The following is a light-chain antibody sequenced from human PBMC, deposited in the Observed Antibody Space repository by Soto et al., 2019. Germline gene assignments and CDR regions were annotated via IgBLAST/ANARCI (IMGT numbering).Light chain of an antibody. CDR1: SSTIGAGYD. Sequence: QSVLTQPPSVSGTPGQTVTISCTGSSSTIGAGYDVHWYQQLPGTAPKLLVFANNNRPAGVPDRFSGSKSGTSASLAITGLQAENEATYYCQSYHTSLTGVFGTGTKVTVL. V-gene: IGLV1-40*01. CDR3: QSYHTSLTGV. CDR2: ANN. J-gene: IGLJ1*01.